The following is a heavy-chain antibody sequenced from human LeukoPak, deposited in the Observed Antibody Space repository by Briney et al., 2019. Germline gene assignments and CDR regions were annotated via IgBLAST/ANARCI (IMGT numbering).Heavy chain of an antibody. Sequence: GRSLRLSCAASGFTFRSYGMYWVRQAPGKGLEWVAVIWYDGSNKYYADSAKGRFTISRDNSKNTLYLQMNSLRAEDTAVYYCARGGPKRFGELSYYMDVWGKGTTVTVSS. V-gene: IGHV3-33*01. J-gene: IGHJ6*03. CDR3: ARGGPKRFGELSYYMDV. CDR1: GFTFRSYG. CDR2: IWYDGSNK. D-gene: IGHD3-10*01.